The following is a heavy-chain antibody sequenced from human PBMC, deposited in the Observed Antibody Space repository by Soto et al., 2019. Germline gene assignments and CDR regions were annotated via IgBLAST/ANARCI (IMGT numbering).Heavy chain of an antibody. CDR1: GFTFSSYA. Sequence: GGSLRLSCAASGFTFSSYAMSWVRQAPGKGLEWVSAISGSGGSTYYADSVKGRFTVSRDNVKNTLSLQMNSLRPEDTAVYYCAKDSGYQLPDNYFYYGLDVWGQGTTVTVSS. CDR2: ISGSGGST. V-gene: IGHV3-23*01. D-gene: IGHD2-2*01. J-gene: IGHJ6*02. CDR3: AKDSGYQLPDNYFYYGLDV.